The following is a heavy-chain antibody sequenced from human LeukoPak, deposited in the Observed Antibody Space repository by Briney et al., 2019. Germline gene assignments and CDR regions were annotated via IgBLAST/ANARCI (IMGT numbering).Heavy chain of an antibody. CDR2: ISSSSSYI. CDR1: GFTFSSYS. CDR3: ARDLALDYYESSERGY. D-gene: IGHD3-22*01. V-gene: IGHV3-21*01. J-gene: IGHJ4*02. Sequence: GGSLRLSCAASGFTFSSYSMNWVRQAPGKGLEWVSSISSSSSYIYYAYSVKGRFTISRDNAKNSLYLQMNSLRAEDTAVYYCARDLALDYYESSERGYWGQGTLVTVSS.